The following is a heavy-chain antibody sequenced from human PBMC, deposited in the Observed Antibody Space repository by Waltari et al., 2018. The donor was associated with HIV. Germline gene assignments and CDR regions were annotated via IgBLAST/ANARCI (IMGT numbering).Heavy chain of an antibody. D-gene: IGHD3-10*01. CDR1: GTPLSSRG. Sequence: VESGGGEVQPGGYLRTSCAESGTPLSSRGITWFYQAPGKGLDWVVIIRYSGSNKYFAASVKGRFTIPRDNPNNALYLQMNSLRAEDTAVYYCANSHGSGQGWGQGTLVTVSS. J-gene: IGHJ4*02. V-gene: IGHV3-30*02. CDR2: IRYSGSNK. CDR3: ANSHGSGQG.